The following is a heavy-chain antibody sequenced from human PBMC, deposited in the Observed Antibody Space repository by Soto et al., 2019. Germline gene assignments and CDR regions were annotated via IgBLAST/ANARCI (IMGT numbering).Heavy chain of an antibody. CDR2: INSDGSST. CDR3: ATPRYCSGGSCYLAYFDY. Sequence: GGSLRLSCAASGFTFSSYWMHWVRQAPGKGLVWVSRINSDGSSTSYADSVKGRFTISRDNSKNTLYLQMNSLRAEDTAVYYCATPRYCSGGSCYLAYFDYWGQGTLVTVSS. CDR1: GFTFSSYW. J-gene: IGHJ4*02. D-gene: IGHD2-15*01. V-gene: IGHV3-74*01.